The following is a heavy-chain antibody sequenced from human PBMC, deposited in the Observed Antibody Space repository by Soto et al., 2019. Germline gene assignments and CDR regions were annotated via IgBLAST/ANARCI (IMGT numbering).Heavy chain of an antibody. CDR3: AKVGWERPVSAHAFDI. CDR2: ISGSGGST. J-gene: IGHJ3*02. Sequence: EVQLLESGGGLVQPGGSLRLSCAASGFTFSSYAMSWVRQAPGKGLEWVSAISGSGGSTYYADSVKGRFTISRDNSKNTLYLQMNSLRAGDTAVYYFAKVGWERPVSAHAFDIWGQGTMVTVSS. CDR1: GFTFSSYA. V-gene: IGHV3-23*01. D-gene: IGHD1-26*01.